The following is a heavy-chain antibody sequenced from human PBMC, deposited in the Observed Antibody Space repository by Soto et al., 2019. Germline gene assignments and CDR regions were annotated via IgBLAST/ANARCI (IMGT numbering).Heavy chain of an antibody. J-gene: IGHJ6*02. CDR1: GGTFSSYA. V-gene: IGHV1-69*01. CDR3: ARGNEDLLWFGDHYGMDV. CDR2: IIPIFGTA. Sequence: QVQLVQSGAEVKKPGSSVKVSCKASGGTFSSYAISWVRQAPGQGLEWMGGIIPIFGTANYAQKFQGRVPITADESTSTAYMELSSMRSEDTAVYYCARGNEDLLWFGDHYGMDVWGQGTTVTVSS. D-gene: IGHD3-10*01.